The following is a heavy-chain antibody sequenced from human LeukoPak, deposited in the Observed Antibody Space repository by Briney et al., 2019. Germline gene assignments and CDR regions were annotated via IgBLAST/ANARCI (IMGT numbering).Heavy chain of an antibody. CDR1: GFTFSSYE. CDR2: ITSSGSNM. J-gene: IGHJ4*02. Sequence: PGGSLRLSCVGSGFTFSSYEMNWVRQAPGKGLEWVSYITSSGSNMYYADSVRGRFTISRDNAKNSLYLQLNSLRADDTAIYYCARDIITSPLFDYWGQGTLVTVSS. D-gene: IGHD2-2*01. CDR3: ARDIITSPLFDY. V-gene: IGHV3-48*03.